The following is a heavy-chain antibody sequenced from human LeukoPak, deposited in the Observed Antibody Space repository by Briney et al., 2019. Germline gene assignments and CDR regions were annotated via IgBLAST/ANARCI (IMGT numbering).Heavy chain of an antibody. V-gene: IGHV5-51*01. J-gene: IGHJ3*01. CDR1: GYSFTDYW. D-gene: IGHD4/OR15-4a*01. CDR3: ARQSRNSDYDYAGFHV. CDR2: VYPDDSDT. Sequence: GESLKISCKGSGYSFTDYWIGWVRQMPGKGLEWMGIVYPDDSDTRYSPSFQGQVTLSADKSISTAYLQWSSLKASDTAMYYCARQSRNSDYDYAGFHVWGQGTMVTVS.